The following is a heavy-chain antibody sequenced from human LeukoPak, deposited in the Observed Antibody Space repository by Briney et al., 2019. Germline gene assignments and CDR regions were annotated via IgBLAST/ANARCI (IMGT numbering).Heavy chain of an antibody. CDR3: AYYDTSNYHGMMD. D-gene: IGHD3-22*01. Sequence: GGALRLSCAASGFTFSSYSMNWVRQAPGKGLEWVSSISSSSSYIYYADSVKGRFTISRDNSKNTLYLQMNSLKASDTAIYYCAYYDTSNYHGMMDWGQGILVTASS. V-gene: IGHV3-21*04. CDR2: ISSSSSYI. J-gene: IGHJ4*02. CDR1: GFTFSSYS.